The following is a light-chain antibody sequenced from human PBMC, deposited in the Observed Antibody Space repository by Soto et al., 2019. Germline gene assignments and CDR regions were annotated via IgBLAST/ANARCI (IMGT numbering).Light chain of an antibody. V-gene: IGKV1-5*01. CDR1: QSISSW. CDR3: QQYNSYWT. CDR2: ATS. J-gene: IGKJ1*01. Sequence: DIQMTQSPSTLSASVGDRVTITCRASQSISSWLAWYQQKPGRAPKLLIYATSDLQSGVPSRFSGSGSGTEFTLTISSLQPDDFATYYCQQYNSYWTFGQGTKVDIK.